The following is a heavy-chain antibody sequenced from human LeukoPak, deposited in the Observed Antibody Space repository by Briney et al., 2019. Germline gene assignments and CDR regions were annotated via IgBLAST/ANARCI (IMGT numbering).Heavy chain of an antibody. V-gene: IGHV3-21*01. CDR3: ARLPINWNPYAFDI. Sequence: GGSLRLSCAASGFIFSSYSMNWVRQAPGKGLEWVSSISSSSSYIYYADSVKGRFTISRDNAKNSLYLQMNRLRAEDTAVYYCARLPINWNPYAFDIWGQGTMVTVSS. J-gene: IGHJ3*02. CDR2: ISSSSSYI. D-gene: IGHD1-20*01. CDR1: GFIFSSYS.